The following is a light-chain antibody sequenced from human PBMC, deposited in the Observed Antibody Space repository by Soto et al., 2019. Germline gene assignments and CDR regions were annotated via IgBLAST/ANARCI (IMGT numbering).Light chain of an antibody. CDR3: QQYDNWPIT. CDR1: QSVSSN. Sequence: EIVLTQSPGTLSLSPGERATLSCRASQSVSSNLAWYQQKPGQAPRLLIYGASTRATAIPPRFSGSGSGTEFTLTISSLQSEDFAVYYCQQYDNWPITFGQGTRLEI. J-gene: IGKJ5*01. CDR2: GAS. V-gene: IGKV3-15*01.